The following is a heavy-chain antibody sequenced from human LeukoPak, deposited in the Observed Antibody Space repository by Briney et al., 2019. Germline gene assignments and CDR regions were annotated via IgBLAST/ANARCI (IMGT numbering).Heavy chain of an antibody. CDR1: GFTFSSYA. CDR3: AKLVPSPQWQTYYCYMDV. D-gene: IGHD6-19*01. V-gene: IGHV3-23*01. J-gene: IGHJ6*03. Sequence: GWSLRLSCAASGFTFSSYAMNWVRQAPGKGLEWVSAISQSGGSTHYADSVKGRFTISRDNSKNTLYLQMNSLITEDTAVYYCAKLVPSPQWQTYYCYMDVWGKRTTVTVSS. CDR2: ISQSGGST.